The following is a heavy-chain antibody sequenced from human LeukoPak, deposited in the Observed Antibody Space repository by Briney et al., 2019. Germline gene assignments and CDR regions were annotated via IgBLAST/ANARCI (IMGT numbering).Heavy chain of an antibody. V-gene: IGHV3-30*03. Sequence: GGSLRLSCAASGFTFSSYGMHWVRQAPGKGLEWVAVISYDGSNKYYADSVKGRFTISRDNSKNTLYLQMNSLRAEDTAVYYCARGDGGSYSPEFDYWGQGTLVTVSS. D-gene: IGHD4-11*01. CDR3: ARGDGGSYSPEFDY. CDR1: GFTFSSYG. CDR2: ISYDGSNK. J-gene: IGHJ4*02.